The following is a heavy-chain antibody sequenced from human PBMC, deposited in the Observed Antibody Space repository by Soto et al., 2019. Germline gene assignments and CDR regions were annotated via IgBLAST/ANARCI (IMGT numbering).Heavy chain of an antibody. J-gene: IGHJ2*01. Sequence: QVQLVESGGGVVQPGRSLRLSCAASGFTFSSYGMHWFRQAPGKGLEWVAVIWYDGSNKYYADSVKGRFTISRDNSKKTLYMQMNILIAEDTAVYYCARGRYYDSSLDLWGRGTLVTVSS. V-gene: IGHV3-33*01. CDR1: GFTFSSYG. CDR2: IWYDGSNK. CDR3: ARGRYYDSSLDL. D-gene: IGHD3-22*01.